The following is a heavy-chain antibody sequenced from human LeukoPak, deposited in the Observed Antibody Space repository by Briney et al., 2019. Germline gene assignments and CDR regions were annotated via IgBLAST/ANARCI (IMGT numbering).Heavy chain of an antibody. CDR3: ARGALYYYDSSGFDWFDP. CDR1: GGSISSYY. J-gene: IGHJ5*02. D-gene: IGHD3-22*01. V-gene: IGHV4-59*01. CDR2: IYYSGST. Sequence: SETLSLTCTVSGGSISSYYWSWIRQPPGKGLEWIGYIYYSGSTNYNPSLKSRVTISVDTSKNQFSLKLSSVTAADTAVYYCARGALYYYDSSGFDWFDPWGQGTLVTVSS.